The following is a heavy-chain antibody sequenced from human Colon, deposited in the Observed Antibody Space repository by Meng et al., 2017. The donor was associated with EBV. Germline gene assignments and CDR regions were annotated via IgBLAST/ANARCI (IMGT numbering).Heavy chain of an antibody. V-gene: IGHV4-4*02. CDR2: IYHGGNT. CDR3: ARGNAYNAPSFDY. CDR1: GASISSNNW. D-gene: IGHD5-24*01. J-gene: IGHJ4*02. Sequence: VPLRDAGPGPVEPSGTLSLTCAVSGASISSNNWGSWVRQPPGKGLEWIGEIYHGGNTNYNPSLKSRVTISVDRSNDQFSLSLSSVTAADTAVYYCARGNAYNAPSFDYWGQGTLVTVSS.